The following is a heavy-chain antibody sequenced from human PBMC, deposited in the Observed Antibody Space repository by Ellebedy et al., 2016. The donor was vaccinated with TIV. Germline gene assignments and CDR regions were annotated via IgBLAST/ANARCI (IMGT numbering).Heavy chain of an antibody. CDR3: ARVHGDYRIDY. J-gene: IGHJ4*02. D-gene: IGHD4-17*01. Sequence: SETLSLTCTVSGASISSGDYNWSWIRQPPGKGLEWIGYFYYSGSTYYNPSLKSRVTISLDTSKNQFSLKLSSVTAADTAVYYCARVHGDYRIDYWGPGTLVTVSS. V-gene: IGHV4-30-4*01. CDR1: GASISSGDYN. CDR2: FYYSGST.